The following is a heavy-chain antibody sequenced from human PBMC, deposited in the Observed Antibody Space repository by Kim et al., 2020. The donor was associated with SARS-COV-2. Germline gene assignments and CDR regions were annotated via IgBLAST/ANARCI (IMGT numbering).Heavy chain of an antibody. Sequence: YADSVKCPFTISRDNAKRIVYLEMSSLRPEDTASYYCAKDQDGRSSGRIDFWGQGTLVTVSS. D-gene: IGHD6-6*01. J-gene: IGHJ4*02. CDR3: AKDQDGRSSGRIDF. V-gene: IGHV3-9*01.